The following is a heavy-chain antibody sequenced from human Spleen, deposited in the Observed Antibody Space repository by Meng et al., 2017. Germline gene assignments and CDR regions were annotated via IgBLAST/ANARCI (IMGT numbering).Heavy chain of an antibody. J-gene: IGHJ4*02. D-gene: IGHD5-24*01. Sequence: QLQLQESGSGLVKPSQTLSLTCAVSDDSISSGGYSWSWIRQPPGKGLEWIGYIFHSGSTYYNPSLKSRVTISVDRSKNQFSLKLRSVTAADTAVYYCVLSSGDGYNSTEYWGQGTLVTVSS. CDR3: VLSSGDGYNSTEY. CDR2: IFHSGST. V-gene: IGHV4-30-2*01. CDR1: DDSISSGGYS.